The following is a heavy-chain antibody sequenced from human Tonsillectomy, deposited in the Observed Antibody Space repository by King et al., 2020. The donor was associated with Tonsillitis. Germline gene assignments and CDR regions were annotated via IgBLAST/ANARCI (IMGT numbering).Heavy chain of an antibody. Sequence: QLQESGPGLVKPSETLSLTCTVSGGSISSYYWSCIRQPPGKGLEWIGYIYYSGSTNYNPSLKSRVTISVDTSKNQFSLKLRSVTAADTAVYYCAREPDYVSLWGSYRSTADAFDIWGQGTMVTVSS. V-gene: IGHV4-59*01. CDR1: GGSISSYY. CDR3: AREPDYVSLWGSYRSTADAFDI. J-gene: IGHJ3*02. CDR2: IYYSGST. D-gene: IGHD3-16*02.